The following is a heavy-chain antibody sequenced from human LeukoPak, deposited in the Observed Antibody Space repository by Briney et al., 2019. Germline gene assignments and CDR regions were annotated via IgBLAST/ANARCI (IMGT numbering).Heavy chain of an antibody. CDR3: AREEPYYYDSSGYRPQYFDY. J-gene: IGHJ4*02. CDR2: ISSSSSYI. CDR1: GFTFSSYS. Sequence: PGGSLRLSCAASGFTFSSYSMNWVRQAPGKGLEWVSSISSSSSYIYYADSVKGRFTITRDNAKNSLYLQMNSLRAEDTAVYYCAREEPYYYDSSGYRPQYFDYWGQGTLVTVS. V-gene: IGHV3-21*01. D-gene: IGHD3-22*01.